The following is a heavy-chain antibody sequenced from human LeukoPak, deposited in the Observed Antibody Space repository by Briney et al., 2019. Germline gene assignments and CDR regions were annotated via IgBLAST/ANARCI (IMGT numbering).Heavy chain of an antibody. CDR3: ARDGSGSYGMDV. V-gene: IGHV4-39*07. D-gene: IGHD3-10*01. J-gene: IGHJ6*02. CDR1: GASFSSSTYY. Sequence: TSSETLSLTCTVSGASFSSSTYYWGWIRQPPGKGLEWIGSIYYSGSTYYNPSLKSRVTMSVDTSKNQFSLKLSSVTAADTAVYYCARDGSGSYGMDVWGQGTTVTVSS. CDR2: IYYSGST.